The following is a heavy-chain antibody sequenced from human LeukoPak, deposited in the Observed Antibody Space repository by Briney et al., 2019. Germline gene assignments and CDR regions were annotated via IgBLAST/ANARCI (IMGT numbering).Heavy chain of an antibody. CDR2: IYYSWST. J-gene: IGHJ3*02. Sequence: SETLSLTCTVSGGSISSHYWSWIRQPPGKGLEWIGYIYYSWSTNYNPSLKSRVTISVDTSKNQFSLKLSSVTAADTAVYYCARLTVTSTDAFDIWGQGTMVTVSS. V-gene: IGHV4-59*11. CDR1: GGSISSHY. D-gene: IGHD4-17*01. CDR3: ARLTVTSTDAFDI.